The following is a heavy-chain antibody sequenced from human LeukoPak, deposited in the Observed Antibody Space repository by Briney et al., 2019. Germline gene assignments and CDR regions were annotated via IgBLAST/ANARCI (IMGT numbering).Heavy chain of an antibody. CDR3: ARETSQKGAHYMDV. CDR2: IYHSGST. Sequence: SETLSLTCTVSRYSISSGYSWGWIRQPQGKGLEWIGSIYHSGSTYYNPSLKSRVTISVDTSKNQFSLKLSSATAADTAVYYCARETSQKGAHYMDVWGKGTTVTISS. D-gene: IGHD3-16*01. V-gene: IGHV4-38-2*02. CDR1: RYSISSGYS. J-gene: IGHJ6*03.